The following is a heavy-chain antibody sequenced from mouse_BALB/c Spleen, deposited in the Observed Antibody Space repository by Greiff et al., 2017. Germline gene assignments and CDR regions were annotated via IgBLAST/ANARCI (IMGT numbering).Heavy chain of an antibody. CDR1: GFSLSTSGMG. Sequence: QVQLKESGPGILQPSQTLSLTCSFSGFSLSTSGMGVGWLRLPSGKGLEWLEHIWWDDAKYYNTALKSGLTISKDTSKNQVFLKIASVDTADTTTYYGARIRGGGDYAMDYWGQGTSVTVSS. V-gene: IGHV8-8*01. CDR3: ARIRGGGDYAMDY. CDR2: IWWDDAK. J-gene: IGHJ4*01.